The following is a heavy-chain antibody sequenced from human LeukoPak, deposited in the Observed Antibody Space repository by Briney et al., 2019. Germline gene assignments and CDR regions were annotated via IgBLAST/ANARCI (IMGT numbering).Heavy chain of an antibody. CDR1: GYTFTSYY. Sequence: ASVKVSCKASGYTFTSYYMHWVRQAPGQGLEWMGIINPSGGSTSYAQKFQGRVTMTRDMSTSTVYMELSSLRSEDTAVYYCAREITIKEQQLVLGQYDAFDIWGQGTMVTVSS. D-gene: IGHD6-13*01. CDR2: INPSGGST. CDR3: AREITIKEQQLVLGQYDAFDI. J-gene: IGHJ3*02. V-gene: IGHV1-46*01.